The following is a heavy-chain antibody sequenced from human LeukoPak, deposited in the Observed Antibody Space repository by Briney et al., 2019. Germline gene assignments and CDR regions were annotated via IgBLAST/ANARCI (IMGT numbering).Heavy chain of an antibody. CDR3: ARGTWNMIIAVAGTSDY. Sequence: PGGSLILSCAASGFTFSSYSMNWVRQAPGKGLEWVSSISSSSSYIYYADSVKGRFTISRDNAKNSLYLQMNSLRAEDTAVYYCARGTWNMIIAVAGTSDYWGQGTLVTASS. J-gene: IGHJ4*02. V-gene: IGHV3-21*01. CDR2: ISSSSSYI. D-gene: IGHD6-19*01. CDR1: GFTFSSYS.